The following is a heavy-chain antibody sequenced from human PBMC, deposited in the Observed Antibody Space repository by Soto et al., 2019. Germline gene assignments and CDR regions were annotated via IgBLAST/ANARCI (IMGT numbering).Heavy chain of an antibody. Sequence: PSETLSLTCTVSGGSISSYYWSWIRQPPGKGLEWIGYIYYSGSTNYNPSLKSRVTISVDTSKNQFSLKLSSVTAADTAVYYCARAGSGWFNYYGMDVWGQRTTVTVSS. CDR3: ARAGSGWFNYYGMDV. CDR2: IYYSGST. V-gene: IGHV4-59*01. CDR1: GGSISSYY. D-gene: IGHD6-19*01. J-gene: IGHJ6*02.